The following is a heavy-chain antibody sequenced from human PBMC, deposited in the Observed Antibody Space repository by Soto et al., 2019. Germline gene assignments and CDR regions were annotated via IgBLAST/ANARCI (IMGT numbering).Heavy chain of an antibody. CDR2: IYHSGST. CDR1: GGSISSSNW. V-gene: IGHV4-4*02. D-gene: IGHD3-3*01. Sequence: SETLSLTCAVSGGSISSSNWWSWVRQPPGKGLEWIGEIYHSGSTNYNPSLKSRVTISVDKSKNQFSLKLSSVTAADTAVYYCARAGDYDFWSGYSNDAFDIWGQGTMVTVSS. CDR3: ARAGDYDFWSGYSNDAFDI. J-gene: IGHJ3*02.